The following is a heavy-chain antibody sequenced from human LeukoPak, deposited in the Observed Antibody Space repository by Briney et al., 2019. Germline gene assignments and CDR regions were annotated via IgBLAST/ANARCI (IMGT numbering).Heavy chain of an antibody. CDR1: GDSVSSNRVT. J-gene: IGHJ5*02. D-gene: IGHD2-2*01. CDR3: ARRLTQYDCFDP. CDR2: TYYRSTWYN. Sequence: SQTLSLTCAISGDSVSSNRVTWNWIRQSPSKGLEWLGRTYYRSTWYNDYAVSVRGRITVNPDTSKNQFSLHLNSVTPEDTAVYHCARRLTQYDCFDPWGQGILVTVSS. V-gene: IGHV6-1*01.